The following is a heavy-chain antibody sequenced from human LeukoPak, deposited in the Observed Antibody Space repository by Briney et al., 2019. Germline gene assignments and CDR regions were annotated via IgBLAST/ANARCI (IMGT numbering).Heavy chain of an antibody. CDR1: GFTFSSYG. CDR3: ARDWGNWDFDY. CDR2: ISSLSNYI. V-gene: IGHV3-21*01. D-gene: IGHD1-1*01. J-gene: IGHJ4*02. Sequence: PGGTLRLSCAASGFTFSSYGMSWVRQAPGKGLEWVSSISSLSNYINYADSVKGRFTISRDNAKNSLSLQMSSLRAEDTAVYYCARDWGNWDFDYWGQGTLVTVSS.